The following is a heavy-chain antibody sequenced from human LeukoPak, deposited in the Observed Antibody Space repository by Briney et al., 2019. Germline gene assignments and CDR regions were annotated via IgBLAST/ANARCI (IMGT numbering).Heavy chain of an antibody. V-gene: IGHV3-21*01. Sequence: GGSLRLSCAASGFTFSSYSMNWVRQAPGKGLEWVSSISSSSSYIYYADSVKGRFTISRDNAKNSLYLQMNSLRAEDTAVYYCAKDSTSYYYYGMDVWGQGTTVTVSS. CDR2: ISSSSSYI. CDR3: AKDSTSYYYYGMDV. CDR1: GFTFSSYS. J-gene: IGHJ6*02.